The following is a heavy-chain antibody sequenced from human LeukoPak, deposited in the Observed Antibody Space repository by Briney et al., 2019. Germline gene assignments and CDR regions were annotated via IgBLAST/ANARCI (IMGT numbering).Heavy chain of an antibody. J-gene: IGHJ4*02. Sequence: GGSLRLSCEASGFTFSDPYMSWIRQAPGKGLECLSYISGSGTDINYADSVRGRFTISRDNAKNLLYLQMNDLRVEDTAVYYCARDDSSGWYLGDFDYWGQGTLVTVSS. CDR1: GFTFSDPY. D-gene: IGHD6-19*01. V-gene: IGHV3-11*04. CDR3: ARDDSSGWYLGDFDY. CDR2: ISGSGTDI.